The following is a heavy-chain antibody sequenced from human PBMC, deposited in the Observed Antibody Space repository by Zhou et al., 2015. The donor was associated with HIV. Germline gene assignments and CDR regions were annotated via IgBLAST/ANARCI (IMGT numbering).Heavy chain of an antibody. D-gene: IGHD4-11*01. CDR3: ARDLPYSNYGPLGH. V-gene: IGHV1-69*01. Sequence: TANYAQKFQGRVTITADESTSTAYMELSSLRSEDTAVYYCARDLPYSNYGPLGHWGQGTLVTVSS. J-gene: IGHJ5*02. CDR2: TA.